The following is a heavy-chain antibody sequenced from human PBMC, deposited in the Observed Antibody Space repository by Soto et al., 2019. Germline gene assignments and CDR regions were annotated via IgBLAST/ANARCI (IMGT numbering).Heavy chain of an antibody. CDR3: ARQFWVWNDISDNYYGMDV. CDR1: GYSFTSYW. J-gene: IGHJ6*02. V-gene: IGHV5-51*01. CDR2: IYPGDSDT. D-gene: IGHD1-1*01. Sequence: GESLKISCQCSGYSFTSYWIGWVRQMPGKGLEWMGIIYPGDSDTRYSPSFQGQVTISADKSISTAYLQWSSLKASDTAMYYCARQFWVWNDISDNYYGMDVWGQGTTVTVSS.